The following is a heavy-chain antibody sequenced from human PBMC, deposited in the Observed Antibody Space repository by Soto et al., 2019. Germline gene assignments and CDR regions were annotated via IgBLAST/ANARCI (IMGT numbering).Heavy chain of an antibody. D-gene: IGHD6-13*01. CDR2: VYNSGST. J-gene: IGHJ4*02. CDR3: ARYRREAVAGYTLDN. CDR1: GGSISSNY. Sequence: SETLSLTCTVSGGSISSNYWTWIRQPPGKGLEWIGYVYNSGSTNYNPSLKSRVTISEDTSKSQFSLKVNSMTAVDTAVYYCARYRREAVAGYTLDNWGQGMLVTVSS. V-gene: IGHV4-59*01.